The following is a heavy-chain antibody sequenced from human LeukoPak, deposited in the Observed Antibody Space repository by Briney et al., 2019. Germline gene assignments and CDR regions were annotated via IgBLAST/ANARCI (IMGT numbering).Heavy chain of an antibody. CDR2: IFYSGST. D-gene: IGHD2-15*01. CDR3: AREKSPDYCSGASCYFDY. J-gene: IGHJ4*02. V-gene: IGHV4-59*01. Sequence: PSETLSLTCTVSGGSISSYYWSWIRQPPGKRLEWIGYIFYSGSTNYNPSLKSRVTISVDTSKNQFSLKLSSVTAADTAMYYCAREKSPDYCSGASCYFDYWGQGTLVTVSP. CDR1: GGSISSYY.